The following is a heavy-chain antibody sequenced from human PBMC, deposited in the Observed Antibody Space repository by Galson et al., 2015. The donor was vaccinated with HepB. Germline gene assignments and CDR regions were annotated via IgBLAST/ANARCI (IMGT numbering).Heavy chain of an antibody. CDR1: GGTFSSYA. CDR2: IIPIFGTA. V-gene: IGHV1-69*01. D-gene: IGHD2-21*02. Sequence: VKVSCKASGGTFSSYAISWVRQAPGQGLEWMGGIIPIFGTANYAQKFQGRVTITADESTSTAYMELSSLRSEDTAVYYCARCYDGYGTFDYWGQGTLVTVSS. CDR3: ARCYDGYGTFDY. J-gene: IGHJ4*02.